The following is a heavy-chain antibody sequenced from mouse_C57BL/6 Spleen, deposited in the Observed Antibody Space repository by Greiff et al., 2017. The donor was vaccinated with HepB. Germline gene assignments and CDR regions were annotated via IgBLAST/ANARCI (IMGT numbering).Heavy chain of an antibody. CDR3: AIDGSLYWYFDV. CDR2: IYPGSGNT. Sequence: QVQLKQSGAELVRPGASVKLSCTASGYTFTDYYINWVKQRPGQGLEWIARIYPGSGNTYYNEKFKGKATLTAEKSSSTAYMQLSSLASEDSAVYFCAIDGSLYWYFDVWGTRTTVTVSS. D-gene: IGHD1-1*01. J-gene: IGHJ1*03. V-gene: IGHV1-76*01. CDR1: GYTFTDYY.